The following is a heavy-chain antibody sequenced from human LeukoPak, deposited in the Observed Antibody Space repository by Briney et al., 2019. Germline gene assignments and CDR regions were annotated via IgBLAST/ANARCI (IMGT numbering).Heavy chain of an antibody. CDR2: IYHSGST. CDR3: ARRYSSGWYGY. Sequence: NTSETLSLTCTVSGYSISSGYYWGWIRQPPGKGLEWIGSIYHSGSTYYNPSLKSRVTISVDTSKNQFSLKLSSVTAADTAVYYCARRYSSGWYGYWGQGTLVTVSS. D-gene: IGHD6-19*01. CDR1: GYSISSGYY. V-gene: IGHV4-38-2*02. J-gene: IGHJ4*02.